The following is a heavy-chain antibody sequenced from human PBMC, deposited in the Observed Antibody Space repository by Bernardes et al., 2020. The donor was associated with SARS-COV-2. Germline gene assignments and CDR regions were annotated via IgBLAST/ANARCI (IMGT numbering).Heavy chain of an antibody. J-gene: IGHJ6*02. Sequence: GGSLRLSCAASGFGFSNYAMSWVRQAPGKGLEWVSVISGSGGTTYYSDSVKGRFTISRDNSQNMLYLHMSSLRAEDTAVYFCAKDLIAGTLGGLPQTFDFWGQGTTVTVSS. CDR2: ISGSGGTT. CDR3: AKDLIAGTLGGLPQTFDF. CDR1: GFGFSNYA. V-gene: IGHV3-23*01. D-gene: IGHD3-16*01.